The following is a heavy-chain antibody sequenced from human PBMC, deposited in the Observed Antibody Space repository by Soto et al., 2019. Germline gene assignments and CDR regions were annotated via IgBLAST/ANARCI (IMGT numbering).Heavy chain of an antibody. V-gene: IGHV5-51*01. CDR2: IYPSDSTV. D-gene: IGHD2-21*02. J-gene: IGHJ4*02. Sequence: LGESLKISCQSSGYTFANYWIVWVRQMPGKGLEWMGIIYPSDSTVKYSPSFQGHVTISADKSISTAYLQWSSLTAADTAMYYCAILRVVKYCCGDCYYDYWGQGTLVTVSS. CDR3: AILRVVKYCCGDCYYDY. CDR1: GYTFANYW.